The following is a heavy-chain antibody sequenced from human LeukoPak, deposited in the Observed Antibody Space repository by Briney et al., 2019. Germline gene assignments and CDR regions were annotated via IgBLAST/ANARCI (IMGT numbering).Heavy chain of an antibody. D-gene: IGHD1-26*01. CDR3: AKIAETSGTYGQGFDY. V-gene: IGHV3-23*01. Sequence: GGSLRLSCVCSGYTFTTYGMSWVRQAPGKGLDGVSGLDNNGDNTYYADSVKGRFTISRDNSRNTPYLQMNSLRVEDTAVYYCAKIAETSGTYGQGFDYWGQGTLVTVSS. J-gene: IGHJ4*02. CDR1: GYTFTTYG. CDR2: LDNNGDNT.